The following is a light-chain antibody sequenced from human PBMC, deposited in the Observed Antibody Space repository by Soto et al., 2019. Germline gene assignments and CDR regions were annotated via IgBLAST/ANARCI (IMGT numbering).Light chain of an antibody. J-gene: IGKJ3*01. V-gene: IGKV3-15*01. CDR2: GAS. CDR1: QSVGSN. Sequence: ETALTQSPATLYVSPGEIAILSCRASQSVGSNLAWYQQKPGLAPRLLIYGASTRPTGIPARFSGSGSGTEFTLTISSLQSEDFAVYYCQQYDDRPPFTFGPGTRVDIK. CDR3: QQYDDRPPFT.